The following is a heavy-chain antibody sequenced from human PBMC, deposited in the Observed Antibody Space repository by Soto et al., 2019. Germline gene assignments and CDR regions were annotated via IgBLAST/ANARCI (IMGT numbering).Heavy chain of an antibody. Sequence: ASVKVSCKASGYTFTSYAMHWVGQAPGQRLEWMGWINAGNGNTKYSQKFRGRVTITRDTSASTAYMELSSLRSEDTAVYYCARGITLPTPLDYWGQGTLVTVSS. D-gene: IGHD1-20*01. J-gene: IGHJ4*02. V-gene: IGHV1-3*01. CDR3: ARGITLPTPLDY. CDR1: GYTFTSYA. CDR2: INAGNGNT.